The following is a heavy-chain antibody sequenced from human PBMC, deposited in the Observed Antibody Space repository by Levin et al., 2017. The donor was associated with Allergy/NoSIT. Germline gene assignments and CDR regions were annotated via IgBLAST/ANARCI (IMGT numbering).Heavy chain of an antibody. CDR2: MNVNSGNT. D-gene: IGHD3-22*01. Sequence: VASVKVSCKASGYPFSNYDINWVRQATGQGLEWMGWMNVNSGNTGYAQKLKGRVSMTRDTSTSTAYLELSGLTSEDTAVYYCARGSGYYKDPFDYWGQGTLVTVSS. J-gene: IGHJ4*02. V-gene: IGHV1-8*01. CDR1: GYPFSNYD. CDR3: ARGSGYYKDPFDY.